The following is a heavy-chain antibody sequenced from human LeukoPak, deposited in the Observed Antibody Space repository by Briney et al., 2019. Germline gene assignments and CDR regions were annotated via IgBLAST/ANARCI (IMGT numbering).Heavy chain of an antibody. CDR2: ISHDGGNK. V-gene: IGHV3-30*04. Sequence: PGRSLRLSCAASGFTFSSYTMHWVRQAPGKGLEWVAFISHDGGNKFSADSVKGRFSISRDNSKNTLYLQMNSLRAGDTALYYCARDMAYGDCGDWGQGTLVTVSS. D-gene: IGHD4-17*01. CDR1: GFTFSSYT. CDR3: ARDMAYGDCGD. J-gene: IGHJ4*02.